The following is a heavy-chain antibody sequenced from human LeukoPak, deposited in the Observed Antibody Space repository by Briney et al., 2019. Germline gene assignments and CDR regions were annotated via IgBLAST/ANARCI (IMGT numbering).Heavy chain of an antibody. CDR2: IYSGGDT. CDR3: ARADTLLGPIYFDS. J-gene: IGHJ4*02. CDR1: GFILRSHA. Sequence: GGSLRLSCSASGFILRSHAMHWVRQAPGKGLEWVSVIYSGGDTDYADSVKGRFTISRHISKNTLYLQMNSLRAEDTAVYYCARADTLLGPIYFDSWGQGTLVTVSS. V-gene: IGHV3-53*04.